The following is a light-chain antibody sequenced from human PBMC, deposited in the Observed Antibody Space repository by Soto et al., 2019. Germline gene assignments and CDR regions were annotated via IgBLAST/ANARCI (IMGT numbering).Light chain of an antibody. CDR3: QQFNT. CDR1: HGISSY. CDR2: GAS. Sequence: DIQLTQSPSFLSASVGDRVTITCRASHGISSYLAWYQQKPGKAPNLLISGASTLQSGVPSRFSGSGSETEFTLTISSLQPEDFATYYCQQFNTFGPGTKVDIK. J-gene: IGKJ3*01. V-gene: IGKV1-9*01.